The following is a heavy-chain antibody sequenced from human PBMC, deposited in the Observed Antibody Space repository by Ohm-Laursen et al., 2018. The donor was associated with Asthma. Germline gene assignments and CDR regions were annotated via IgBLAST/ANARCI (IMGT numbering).Heavy chain of an antibody. V-gene: IGHV1-69*13. CDR2: INSVYGTT. CDR1: GGTFTNYV. J-gene: IGHJ6*02. D-gene: IGHD3-10*01. CDR3: ARDLPDYYGSGSYYDNGMDV. Sequence: GASVKVSCKSSGGTFTNYVIGWVRQAPGQGLEWMGGINSVYGTTDYAQKFQGRLTITADESTSTAYMELSSLRSEDTAVYYCARDLPDYYGSGSYYDNGMDVWGQGTTVTVSS.